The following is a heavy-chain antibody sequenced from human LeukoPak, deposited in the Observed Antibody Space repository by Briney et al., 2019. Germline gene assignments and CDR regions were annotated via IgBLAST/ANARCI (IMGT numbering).Heavy chain of an antibody. J-gene: IGHJ3*02. CDR2: IYYSGST. D-gene: IGHD3-22*01. CDR1: GGSISSSSYY. V-gene: IGHV4-39*01. Sequence: SETLSLTCTVSGGSISSSSYYWGWIRQPPGKGLEWIGSIYYSGSTYYNPSLKSRVTISVDTSKNQFSLKLSSVTAADTAVYYCANYYYDSSGYSIGLLDAFDIWGQGTMVTVSS. CDR3: ANYYYDSSGYSIGLLDAFDI.